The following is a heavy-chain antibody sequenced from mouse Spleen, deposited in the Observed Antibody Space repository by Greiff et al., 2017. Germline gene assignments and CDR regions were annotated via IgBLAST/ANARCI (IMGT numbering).Heavy chain of an antibody. CDR1: GYSFTDYN. J-gene: IGHJ2*01. V-gene: IGHV1-39*01. CDR3: ARLEAGSLFDY. D-gene: IGHD3-2*02. Sequence: EVQLQQSGPELVKPGASVKISCKASGYSFTDYNMNWVKQSHGKSLEWIGVINPNYGTTSYNQKLKGKATLTVDKSSSTAYMQLNSLTSENSAVYYYARLEAGSLFDYWGQGTTLTVSS. CDR2: INPNYGTT.